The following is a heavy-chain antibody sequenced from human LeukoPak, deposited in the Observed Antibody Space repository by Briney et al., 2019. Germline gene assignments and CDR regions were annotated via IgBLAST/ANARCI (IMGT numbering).Heavy chain of an antibody. D-gene: IGHD2-21*01. CDR2: INAYGDNT. J-gene: IGHJ3*02. V-gene: IGHV1-18*01. Sequence: GASVKVSCKASAYTFTKYGITWVRQAPGQGLECMGWINAYGDNTNYAQEFQGRVTMTTDTSTSTAYLELRSLRSDDTAVYYCARVRASENAFDIWGQGTMVTVSS. CDR1: AYTFTKYG. CDR3: ARVRASENAFDI.